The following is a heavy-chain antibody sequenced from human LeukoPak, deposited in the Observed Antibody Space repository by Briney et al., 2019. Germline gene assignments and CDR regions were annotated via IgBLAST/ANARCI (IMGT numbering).Heavy chain of an antibody. Sequence: GGSLRLSCAASGFTFSSYAMHWVRQAPGKGLEWMGGFDPEDGETIYAQKFQGRVTMTEDTSTDTAYMELSSLRSEDTAVYYCASGYSSSWYFWFSGHKALDYWGQGTLVTVSS. D-gene: IGHD6-13*01. CDR3: ASGYSSSWYFWFSGHKALDY. CDR2: FDPEDGET. V-gene: IGHV1-24*01. CDR1: GFTFSSYA. J-gene: IGHJ4*02.